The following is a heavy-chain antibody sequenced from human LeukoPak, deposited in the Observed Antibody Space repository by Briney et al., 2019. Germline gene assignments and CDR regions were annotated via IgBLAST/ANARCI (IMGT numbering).Heavy chain of an antibody. CDR2: ISSSSSYI. Sequence: TPGGSLRLSCAASGFTFSSYWMSWVRQAPGKGLEWVSSISSSSSYIYYADSVKGRFTISRDNSRNTLYLQMNSLRAEDTAVYYCARSGLSRFGFWGQGTLVTVSS. D-gene: IGHD2/OR15-2a*01. V-gene: IGHV3-21*04. J-gene: IGHJ4*02. CDR1: GFTFSSYW. CDR3: ARSGLSRFGF.